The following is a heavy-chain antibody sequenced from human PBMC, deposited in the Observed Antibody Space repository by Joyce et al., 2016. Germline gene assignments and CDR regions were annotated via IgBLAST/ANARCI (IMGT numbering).Heavy chain of an antibody. D-gene: IGHD2-15*01. Sequence: QVQLVQSGAEVKKPGASVKVSCKVSGYTFSSYDINWVRQATGQGLEWMGWMKTKSGNTGYAQKVQGRVTMTRITSINTAYMELSSLTSEDTAVYYCARGGYCSGGSCDNDAFDIWGQGTMVTVSS. CDR1: GYTFSSYD. V-gene: IGHV1-8*01. J-gene: IGHJ3*02. CDR2: MKTKSGNT. CDR3: ARGGYCSGGSCDNDAFDI.